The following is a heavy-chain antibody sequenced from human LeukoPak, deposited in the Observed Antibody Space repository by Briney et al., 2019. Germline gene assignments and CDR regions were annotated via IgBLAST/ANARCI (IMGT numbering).Heavy chain of an antibody. D-gene: IGHD2-2*01. CDR2: IIPIFGTA. V-gene: IGHV1-69*13. Sequence: ASVKVSCKASGYTLTSYAMSWVRQAPGQGLEWMGGIIPIFGTANYAQKFQGRVTITADESTSTAYMELSSLRSEDTAVYYCARAATILGYCSSTSCYDSPDYWGQGTLVTVSS. CDR3: ARAATILGYCSSTSCYDSPDY. J-gene: IGHJ4*02. CDR1: GYTLTSYA.